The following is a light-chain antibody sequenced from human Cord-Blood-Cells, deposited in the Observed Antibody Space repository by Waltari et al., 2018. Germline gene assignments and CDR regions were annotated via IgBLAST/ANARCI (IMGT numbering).Light chain of an antibody. J-gene: IGKJ4*01. V-gene: IGKV4-1*01. CDR2: WAS. CDR1: QSVLYSSKNKNY. CDR3: QQYYSTPLT. Sequence: DIVMTQSPDSLAVSLGERANINCKSSQSVLYSSKNKNYLAWYQQKPGQPPKLLIYWASTRESGVPDRFSGSGSGTDFTLTISSLQAEDVAVYYCQQYYSTPLTFGGGTKVEIK.